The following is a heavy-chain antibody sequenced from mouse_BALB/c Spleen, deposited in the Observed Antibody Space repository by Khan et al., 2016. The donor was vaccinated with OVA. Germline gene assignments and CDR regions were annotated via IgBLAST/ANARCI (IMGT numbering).Heavy chain of an antibody. CDR2: INSDGYYT. CDR3: ASDVTGSVAY. V-gene: IGHV5-6*01. J-gene: IGHJ3*01. D-gene: IGHD4-1*01. Sequence: EVELVESGGDLMKPGGSLKLSCAATGFSFSAYGMSWVRQTPDKRMEWVATINSDGYYTYSPDSVQGRFTISRNHAKNTLYLQMSSLKSEDTAMYYCASDVTGSVAYWGQGTLGTVSA. CDR1: GFSFSAYG.